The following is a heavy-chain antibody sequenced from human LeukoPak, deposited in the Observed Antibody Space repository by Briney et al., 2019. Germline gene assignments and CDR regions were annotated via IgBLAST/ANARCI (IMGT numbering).Heavy chain of an antibody. CDR2: VSYDGSNK. CDR3: ARGYSDSSGYSY. D-gene: IGHD3-22*01. Sequence: GGSLRLSCAASGFTFSSYGMHWVRQAPGKGLEWVAVVSYDGSNKYYADSVKGRFTISRDNAKNSLFLQMNSLRAEDTAVYYCARGYSDSSGYSYWGQGTLVTVSS. CDR1: GFTFSSYG. J-gene: IGHJ4*02. V-gene: IGHV3-30*03.